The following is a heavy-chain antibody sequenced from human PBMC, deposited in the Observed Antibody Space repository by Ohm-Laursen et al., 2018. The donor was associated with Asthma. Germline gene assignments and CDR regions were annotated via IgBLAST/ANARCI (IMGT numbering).Heavy chain of an antibody. CDR2: ISYDGSNK. J-gene: IGHJ4*02. V-gene: IGHV3-30*03. CDR3: ARELGSCSGGNCYNDF. D-gene: IGHD2-15*01. Sequence: SLRLSCAASGFTFSSFGMHWVRQAPGKGLEWVAIISYDGSNKYYADSVRGRFTGSRDNFKNTLYLQMNSLRVDDTAVYYCARELGSCSGGNCYNDFWGQGTLVTVSS. CDR1: GFTFSSFG.